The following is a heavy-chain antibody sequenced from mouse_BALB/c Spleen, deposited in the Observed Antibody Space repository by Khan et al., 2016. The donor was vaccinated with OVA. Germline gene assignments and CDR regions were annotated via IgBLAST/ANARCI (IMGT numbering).Heavy chain of an antibody. CDR3: ARFCHYSGHAMDY. CDR2: IHYSGST. D-gene: IGHD2-12*01. J-gene: IGHJ4*01. Sequence: EVQLQESGPDLVKPSQSLSLTCTVTGYSITSGYSWHWIRQFPGNKLEWMGYIHYSGSTNYTPSLKSRISITRDTDKNQFSLKLNSVTTEDTATYYCARFCHYSGHAMDYWGQGSSVTVSS. CDR1: GYSITSGYS. V-gene: IGHV3-1*02.